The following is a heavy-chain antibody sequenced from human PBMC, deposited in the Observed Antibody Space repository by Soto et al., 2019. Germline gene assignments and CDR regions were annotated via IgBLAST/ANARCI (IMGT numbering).Heavy chain of an antibody. V-gene: IGHV3-33*01. J-gene: IGHJ4*02. D-gene: IGHD2-15*01. CDR2: IWNDGSHA. CDR3: ARDQTDSGGYSDS. Sequence: HPGGSLRLSCEGSGFPFRSYGIQWDRQAPGKGLEWLGLIWNDGSHAYYADSVKGRFTISRDNSKNTVFLQVSNLRAEDTAVYFCARDQTDSGGYSDSWGQGTLVTVSS. CDR1: GFPFRSYG.